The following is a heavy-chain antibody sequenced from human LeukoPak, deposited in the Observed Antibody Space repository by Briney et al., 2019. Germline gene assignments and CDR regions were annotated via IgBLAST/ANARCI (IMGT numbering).Heavy chain of an antibody. Sequence: GSLRLSCAASGFSVSSNYMSWVRQAPGKGLEWVSVIYSDGNTYYADSVKGRFTISRDNSKNTLYLQMNSLRAEDTAVYYCARWQRLVFWGQGTLVTVSS. CDR2: IYSDGNT. D-gene: IGHD6-13*01. CDR3: ARWQRLVF. CDR1: GFSVSSNY. V-gene: IGHV3-53*01. J-gene: IGHJ4*02.